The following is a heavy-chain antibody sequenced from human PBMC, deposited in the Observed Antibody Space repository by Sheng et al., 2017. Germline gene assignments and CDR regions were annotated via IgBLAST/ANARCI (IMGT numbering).Heavy chain of an antibody. V-gene: IGHV4-34*01. CDR3: ARGTSPAYNWFDP. D-gene: IGHD4-17*01. J-gene: IGHJ5*02. CDR2: VNHSGST. Sequence: QVQLQQWGAGLLKPSETLSLTCAVYGGSFSGYYWSWIRQPPREGAWSGLGKVNHSGSTNYNPSLKSRVTISVDTSKNQFSLKLSSVTAADTAVYYCARGTSPAYNWFDPWGQGTLVTVSS. CDR1: GGSFSGYY.